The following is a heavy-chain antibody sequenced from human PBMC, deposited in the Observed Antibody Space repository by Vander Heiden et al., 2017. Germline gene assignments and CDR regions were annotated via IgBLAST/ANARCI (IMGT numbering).Heavy chain of an antibody. CDR3: ASSGGRYIYSSTPTGV. V-gene: IGHV1-8*01. Sequence: QVQLVQSGAEVKKPGASVKVSCKASGYTFTSYDINWVRQATGQGLEWMGWMNPNSGNTGYAQKFQGRVTMTRNTSISTAYMELSSLRSEDTAVYYCASSGGRYIYSSTPTGVWGQGTTVTVSS. J-gene: IGHJ6*02. CDR2: MNPNSGNT. CDR1: GYTFTSYD. D-gene: IGHD6-13*01.